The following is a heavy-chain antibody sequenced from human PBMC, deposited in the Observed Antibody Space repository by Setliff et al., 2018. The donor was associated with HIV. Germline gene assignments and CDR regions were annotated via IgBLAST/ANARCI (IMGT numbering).Heavy chain of an antibody. Sequence: SETLSLTCTVSGVSISAYYWNWIRQAPGEGLEWIGYIHVSGNTKYNPSLKSRVTISVDTSKNQFSLKLSSVTAADTAVYYCARSYYNFANGYYYYYYMDVWGKGTTVTVSS. V-gene: IGHV4-59*01. D-gene: IGHD3-3*01. J-gene: IGHJ6*03. CDR1: GVSISAYY. CDR2: IHVSGNT. CDR3: ARSYYNFANGYYYYYYMDV.